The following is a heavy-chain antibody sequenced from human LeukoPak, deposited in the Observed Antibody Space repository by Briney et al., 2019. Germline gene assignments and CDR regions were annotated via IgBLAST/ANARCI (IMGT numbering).Heavy chain of an antibody. CDR3: ARDYLWFGELLGAFDI. D-gene: IGHD3-10*01. J-gene: IGHJ3*02. CDR2: ISSSGSTI. Sequence: GGSLRLSCAASGFTFSDYYMSWIRQAPGKGLEWVSYISSSGSTIYYADSVKGRFTISRDNAKNSLYLQMNSLRAEDTAVYYCARDYLWFGELLGAFDIWGQGTMVTVSS. V-gene: IGHV3-11*01. CDR1: GFTFSDYY.